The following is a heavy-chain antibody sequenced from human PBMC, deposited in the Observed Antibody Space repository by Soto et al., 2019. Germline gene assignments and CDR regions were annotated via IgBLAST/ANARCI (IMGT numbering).Heavy chain of an antibody. CDR1: GFTFSNYD. Sequence: EVQLLESGGGLVQPGGSLRLSCAASGFTFSNYDMSWVRQAPGKGLEWVAVISASDGSTYYADSVQGRFTISRDNSKNTLYLQMNRLTAEDTGVYYCAKGGWRDDYGGQGTLVTVS. V-gene: IGHV3-23*01. J-gene: IGHJ4*02. CDR3: AKGGWRDDY. CDR2: ISASDGST. D-gene: IGHD2-15*01.